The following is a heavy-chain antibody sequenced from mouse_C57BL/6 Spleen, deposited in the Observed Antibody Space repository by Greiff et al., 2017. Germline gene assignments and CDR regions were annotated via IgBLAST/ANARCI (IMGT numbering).Heavy chain of an antibody. CDR1: GYSFTGYY. CDR2: INPSTGCT. CDR3: ASRVGSSSYLYFDV. D-gene: IGHD1-1*01. V-gene: IGHV1-43*01. J-gene: IGHJ1*03. Sequence: DVKLVESGPELVKPGDSVKISCKASGYSFTGYYMHWVKQSSEKSLEWIGEINPSTGCTSYNQKFKGKATLTVDKSSSTAYMQRKSRTSEDSAVYYFASRVGSSSYLYFDVWGTGTTVTVSS.